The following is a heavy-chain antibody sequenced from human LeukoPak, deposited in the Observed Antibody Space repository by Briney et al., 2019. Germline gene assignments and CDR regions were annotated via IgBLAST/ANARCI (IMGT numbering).Heavy chain of an antibody. CDR2: ISAYNGNT. J-gene: IGHJ5*02. CDR1: GYTFNNHG. CDR3: ARDAGGPYNTSSEWFDP. V-gene: IGHV1-18*01. Sequence: ASVKVSCKASGYTFNNHGISWVRQAPGQGLEWMGRISAYNGNTNYAQKFLGRVTMTTDTSTSTAYMELSSLRSEDTAVYYCARDAGGPYNTSSEWFDPWGQGTLVTVSS. D-gene: IGHD6-6*01.